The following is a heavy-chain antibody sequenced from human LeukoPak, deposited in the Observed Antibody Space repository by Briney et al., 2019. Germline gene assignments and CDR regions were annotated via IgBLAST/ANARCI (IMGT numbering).Heavy chain of an antibody. V-gene: IGHV1-2*02. CDR3: ARARIAAAFNWFDP. Sequence: ASVKVSCKASGYTFTGYYMHWVRQAPGQGLEWMGWINPNSGGTNYAQKFQGRVTMTRDTSISTAYMELSRLRSDDTAVYYCARARIAAAFNWFDPWGQGTLVTVSS. D-gene: IGHD6-13*01. CDR2: INPNSGGT. CDR1: GYTFTGYY. J-gene: IGHJ5*02.